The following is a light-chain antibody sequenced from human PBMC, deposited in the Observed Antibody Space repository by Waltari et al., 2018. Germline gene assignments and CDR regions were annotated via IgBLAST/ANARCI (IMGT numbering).Light chain of an antibody. CDR2: EGT. CDR3: CSYAGQDNPYV. V-gene: IGLV2-23*01. J-gene: IGLJ1*01. CDR1: NSDVGSYHL. Sequence: QSALTQPASVSGSPGQSITISCAGTNSDVGSYHLVSWYQHHPGTAPKRIIYEGTTRPSRVSNRFSGSKSGNTASLTISGLQAEDEADYYCCSYAGQDNPYVFGTGTKVTVL.